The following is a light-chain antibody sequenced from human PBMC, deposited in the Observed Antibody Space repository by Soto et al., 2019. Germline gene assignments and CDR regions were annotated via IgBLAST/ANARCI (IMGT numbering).Light chain of an antibody. V-gene: IGKV1-9*01. J-gene: IGKJ5*01. CDR1: QGISSY. Sequence: DIQLTQSPSFLSASVGDRVTITCRASQGISSYLAWYQQKTGKAPKLLIYAESTLQSGVPLRFSGSGSGTSLTLTISSLQPEDFATYYCQQLLSYPITXGQGTRLEIK. CDR2: AES. CDR3: QQLLSYPIT.